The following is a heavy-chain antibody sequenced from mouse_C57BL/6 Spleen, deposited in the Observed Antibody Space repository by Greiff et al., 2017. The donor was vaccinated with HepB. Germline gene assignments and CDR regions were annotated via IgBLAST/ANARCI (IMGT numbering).Heavy chain of an antibody. Sequence: EVQGVESGGGLVKPGGSLKLSCAASGFTFSDYGMHWVRQAPEKGLEWVAYISSGSSTIYYADTVKGRFTISRDNAKNTLFLQMTSLRSEDTAMYYWARKGGNSAWLAYWGQGTLVTVSA. D-gene: IGHD2-1*01. J-gene: IGHJ3*01. CDR3: ARKGGNSAWLAY. CDR1: GFTFSDYG. V-gene: IGHV5-17*01. CDR2: ISSGSSTI.